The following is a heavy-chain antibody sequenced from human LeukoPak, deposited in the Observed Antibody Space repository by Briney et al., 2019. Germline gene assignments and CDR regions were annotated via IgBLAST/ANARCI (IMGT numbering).Heavy chain of an antibody. CDR1: GFTFSSYS. CDR3: AREDHAPMITFGGVIVKGAY. CDR2: ISSSSSYI. D-gene: IGHD3-16*02. J-gene: IGHJ4*02. V-gene: IGHV3-21*01. Sequence: GGSLRLSCAASGFTFSSYSMNSVRQAPAKGLEWVSSISSSSSYIYYADSAKGRFTISRDNAKSSLYLQMNRLRAEYTAVYYCAREDHAPMITFGGVIVKGAYWVQGTLITVSS.